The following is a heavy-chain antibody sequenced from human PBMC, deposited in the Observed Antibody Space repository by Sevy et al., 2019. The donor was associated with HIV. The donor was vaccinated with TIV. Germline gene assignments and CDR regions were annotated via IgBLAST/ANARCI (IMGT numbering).Heavy chain of an antibody. CDR3: ARRIVGATKDWFDP. D-gene: IGHD1-26*01. J-gene: IGHJ5*02. CDR1: GFTFSSYS. CDR2: ISSSSSYI. V-gene: IGHV3-21*01. Sequence: GGSLRLSCAASGFTFSSYSMNWVRQAPGKGLEWVAYISSSSSYIYYADSVKGRFTISRDNAKNSLYLQMNSLRAEDTAVYYCARRIVGATKDWFDPWGQGTLVTVSS.